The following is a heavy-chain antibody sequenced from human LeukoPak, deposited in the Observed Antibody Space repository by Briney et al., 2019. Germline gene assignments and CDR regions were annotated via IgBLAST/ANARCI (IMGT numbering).Heavy chain of an antibody. Sequence: SETLSLTCAVYGGSFSVYYWSWIRQPPGKGLEWIGEINHSGSTNYNPSLKSRVTISVDTSKNQFSLKLSSVTAADTAVYYCARGLRGSCFDYWGQGTLVTVSS. CDR2: INHSGST. CDR1: GGSFSVYY. D-gene: IGHD2-15*01. CDR3: ARGLRGSCFDY. V-gene: IGHV4-34*01. J-gene: IGHJ4*02.